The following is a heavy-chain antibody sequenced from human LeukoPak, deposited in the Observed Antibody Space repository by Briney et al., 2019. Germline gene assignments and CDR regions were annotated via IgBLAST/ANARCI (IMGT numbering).Heavy chain of an antibody. CDR1: GFTFDDYA. V-gene: IGHV3-9*03. Sequence: GGSLRLSCAASGFTFDDYAMHWVRQAPGKGLEWVSGISWNSGSVGYADSVRGRFTISRDNAKNSLYVQMNSLRAEDMALYYCAKDIDYYDSSGFIYWGQGTLVTVSS. CDR2: ISWNSGSV. D-gene: IGHD3-22*01. CDR3: AKDIDYYDSSGFIY. J-gene: IGHJ4*02.